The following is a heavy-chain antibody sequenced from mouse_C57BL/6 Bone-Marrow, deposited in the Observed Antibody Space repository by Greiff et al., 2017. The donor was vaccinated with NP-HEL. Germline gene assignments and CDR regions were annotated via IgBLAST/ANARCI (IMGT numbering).Heavy chain of an antibody. CDR3: ATPIYYYGSSYGDYYAMDY. J-gene: IGHJ4*01. D-gene: IGHD1-1*01. Sequence: QVQLKQPGAELVKPGASVKLSCKASGYTFTSYWMHWVKQRPGQGLEWIGMINPNSGSTNYNEKFKSKATLTVDKSSSTAYMQLSSLTSEDSAVYYCATPIYYYGSSYGDYYAMDYWGQGTSVTVSS. V-gene: IGHV1-64*01. CDR2: INPNSGST. CDR1: GYTFTSYW.